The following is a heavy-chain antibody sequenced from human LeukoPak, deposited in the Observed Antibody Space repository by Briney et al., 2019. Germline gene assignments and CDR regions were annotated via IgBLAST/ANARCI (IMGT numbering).Heavy chain of an antibody. CDR2: ICSSGRTI. D-gene: IGHD3-22*01. CDR1: GFTFSIYE. V-gene: IGHV3-48*03. CDR3: ARAGRITMIVVVITHAFDI. J-gene: IGHJ3*02. Sequence: GGTLRLSCAASGFTFSIYEMNWGRQAPGEGVEWASYICSSGRTIYYTDSVRGRFTLSRDNAKNSLYLQMNSLRAEESAVYYCARAGRITMIVVVITHAFDIWGQGTMVTVSS.